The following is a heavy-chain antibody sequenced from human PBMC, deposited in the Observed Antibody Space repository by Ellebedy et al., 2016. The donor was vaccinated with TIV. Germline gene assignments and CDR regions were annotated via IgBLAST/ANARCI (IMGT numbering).Heavy chain of an antibody. CDR3: ATYGSGTYASFDY. V-gene: IGHV1-46*01. D-gene: IGHD3-10*01. CDR2: INPSGGTT. J-gene: IGHJ4*02. CDR1: GYTFTGYY. Sequence: ASVKVSCKASGYTFTGYYMQWVRQAPGQGLEWMGIINPSGGTTRYAQKFQGRVTMTRDTPTSTVHMELSSLRSEDTAIYYCATYGSGTYASFDYWGQGTLVTVSS.